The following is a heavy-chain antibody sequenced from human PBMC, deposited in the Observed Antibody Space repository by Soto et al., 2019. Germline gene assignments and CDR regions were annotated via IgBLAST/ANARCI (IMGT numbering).Heavy chain of an antibody. CDR1: SGSISRSNW. V-gene: IGHV4-4*02. D-gene: IGHD6-6*01. CDR2: IYESGMT. J-gene: IGHJ6*03. Sequence: QVQLQESGPGLVKPSGTLSLTCAVFSGSISRSNWWSWVRQPPGKGLEWIGEIYESGMTNYNPSLESRVTISVDRSKNQVSLNLISMTAADTAVYYCAGGGWHGLEYYMDVWGKGTTVTVSS. CDR3: AGGGWHGLEYYMDV.